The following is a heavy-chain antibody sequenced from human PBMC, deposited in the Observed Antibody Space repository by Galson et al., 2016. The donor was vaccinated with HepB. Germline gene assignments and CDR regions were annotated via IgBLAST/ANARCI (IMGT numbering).Heavy chain of an antibody. CDR3: ARGWLGAVTGNAFDM. J-gene: IGHJ3*02. Sequence: SLRLSCAASGFTFSSYSMNWVRQAPGKGLEWVSTISSSSTFIYYADSLKGRFTISRDNARNSLYLQMNSLRADDTAVYYCARGWLGAVTGNAFDMWGQGTMVTVSS. V-gene: IGHV3-21*01. D-gene: IGHD2-21*02. CDR1: GFTFSSYS. CDR2: ISSSSTFI.